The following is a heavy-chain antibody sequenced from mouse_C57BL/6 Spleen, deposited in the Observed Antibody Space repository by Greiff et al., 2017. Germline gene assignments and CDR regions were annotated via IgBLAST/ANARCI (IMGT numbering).Heavy chain of an antibody. D-gene: IGHD1-1*01. Sequence: EVQLQQSGAELVKPGASVKLSCTASGFTFKDDYMHWVKQRPEQGLEWIGWIDPGSGSTDSDSKFQGKATITADTSSNTAYVQRSSLTSEDSAVYYCATGKRTATVYWGQGTSVTVSS. CDR1: GFTFKDDY. V-gene: IGHV14-4*01. CDR3: ATGKRTATVY. J-gene: IGHJ2*02. CDR2: IDPGSGST.